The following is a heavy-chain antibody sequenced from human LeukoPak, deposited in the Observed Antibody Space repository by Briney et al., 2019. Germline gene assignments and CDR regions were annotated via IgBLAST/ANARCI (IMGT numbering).Heavy chain of an antibody. J-gene: IGHJ4*02. CDR3: ARGTREAAY. CDR1: EFTFSDYG. D-gene: IGHD1-26*01. Sequence: GRSLRLSCTASEFTFSDYGMHWVRQAPGKGLEWVAVISYDGTHKYYADSVKGRFTISRDNAKNSLYLQMNSLRAEDTAVYYCARGTREAAYWGQGTLVTVSS. CDR2: ISYDGTHK. V-gene: IGHV3-30*03.